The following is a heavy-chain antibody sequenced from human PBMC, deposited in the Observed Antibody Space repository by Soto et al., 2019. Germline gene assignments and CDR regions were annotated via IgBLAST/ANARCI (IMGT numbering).Heavy chain of an antibody. D-gene: IGHD2-21*01. CDR3: ARDGAGAYGLGWFDP. V-gene: IGHV4-31*03. CDR2: IYHSGST. CDR1: GDSISRGGYY. J-gene: IGHJ5*02. Sequence: QVQLQESGPGLVKPSQTLSLTCTVSGDSISRGGYYWNWLRQHPRKGLEWIGYIYHSGSTIYNPSLKCRVPIPVDTSKSLLYLELSNVTAADTAVYYCARDGAGAYGLGWFDPWGQGILVTVSS.